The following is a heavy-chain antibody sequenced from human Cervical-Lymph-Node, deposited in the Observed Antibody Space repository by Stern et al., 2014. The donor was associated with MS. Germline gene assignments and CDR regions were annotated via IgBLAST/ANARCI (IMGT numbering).Heavy chain of an antibody. V-gene: IGHV4-4*02. CDR1: GDSISRNKW. Sequence: KESGPGLVTPSGTLSLTCAVSGDSISRNKWCSWVRQPPGKGLEWIGYIYYSGSTYYNPSLKSRVTISVDTSKNQFSLKLSSVTAADTAVYYCAYTTGGDYAHAFDIWGQGTMVTVSS. CDR3: AYTTGGDYAHAFDI. D-gene: IGHD4-17*01. J-gene: IGHJ3*02. CDR2: IYYSGST.